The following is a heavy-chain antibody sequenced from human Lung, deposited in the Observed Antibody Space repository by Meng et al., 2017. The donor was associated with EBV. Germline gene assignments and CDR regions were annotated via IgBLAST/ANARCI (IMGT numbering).Heavy chain of an antibody. D-gene: IGHD3-10*01. CDR3: ASESGRGYTPDY. V-gene: IGHV1-69*01. CDR2: LIPMSGAP. Sequence: VQGVEAGAEGRKPGASVRVAGKASGGTFNSEAISWVRQAPGQGLEWLGGLIPMSGAPNYAQKFQGRVTITADEYMSTHYMELSSLRSDDTAVYYCASESGRGYTPDYWGQGTLVTVSS. J-gene: IGHJ4*02. CDR1: GGTFNSEA.